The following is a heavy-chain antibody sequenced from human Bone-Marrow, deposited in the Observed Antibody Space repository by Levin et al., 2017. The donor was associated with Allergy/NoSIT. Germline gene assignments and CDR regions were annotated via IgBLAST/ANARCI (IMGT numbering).Heavy chain of an antibody. J-gene: IGHJ4*02. CDR3: ARNSFSNYFDY. V-gene: IGHV1-18*01. CDR1: GYTFTVYG. D-gene: IGHD4-11*01. Sequence: ASVKVSCKTSGYTFTVYGISWVRQAPGQGLEWMGWISTNLGNTNYAHNLQDRVTLTRDPCTATVYMELRSLTSDDTAVYYCARNSFSNYFDYWGPGTLVTVSS. CDR2: ISTNLGNT.